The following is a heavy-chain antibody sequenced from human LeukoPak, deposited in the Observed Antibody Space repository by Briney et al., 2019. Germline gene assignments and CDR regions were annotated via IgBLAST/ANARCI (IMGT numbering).Heavy chain of an antibody. CDR2: ISYDGSDQ. J-gene: IGHJ4*02. D-gene: IGHD2-2*01. Sequence: GGSLRLSCAASGFTFSNAWMSWVRQAPGKGLEWVAVISYDGSDQYYADSVKGRFTVSRDNSKNTLYLQMNSLRAEDTAVYYCAKLGCSSTRCYINYWGQGTLVTVSS. CDR1: GFTFSNAW. CDR3: AKLGCSSTRCYINY. V-gene: IGHV3-30*18.